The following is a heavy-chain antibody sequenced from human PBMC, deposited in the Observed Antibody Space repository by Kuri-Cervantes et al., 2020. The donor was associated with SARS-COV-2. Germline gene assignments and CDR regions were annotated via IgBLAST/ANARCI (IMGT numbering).Heavy chain of an antibody. V-gene: IGHV1-24*01. J-gene: IGHJ4*02. CDR3: ATGFPIFGVVTIDY. CDR2: FDPEDGET. Sequence: SVKVSCKVSGYTLTELSMHWVRQAPGKGLEWMGGFDPEDGETIYAQKFQGRVTMTEDTSTDTAYMELSSLRSEDTAVYYCATGFPIFGVVTIDYWGQGTLVTVSS. CDR1: GYTLTELS. D-gene: IGHD3-3*01.